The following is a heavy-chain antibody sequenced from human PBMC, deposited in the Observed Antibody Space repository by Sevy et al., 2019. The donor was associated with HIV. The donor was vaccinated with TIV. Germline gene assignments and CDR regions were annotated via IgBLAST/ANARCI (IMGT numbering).Heavy chain of an antibody. Sequence: GESLKISCKDSGYSFTSYWIGWVRQMPGKGLEWMGIIHPGDSETRYRPSFQGQFPISADKSIRPAYLQWSSLKASDTAMYYCARSAGIAAAGWYYFDYWGQGTLVTVSS. CDR1: GYSFTSYW. CDR2: IHPGDSET. V-gene: IGHV5-51*01. D-gene: IGHD6-13*01. J-gene: IGHJ4*02. CDR3: ARSAGIAAAGWYYFDY.